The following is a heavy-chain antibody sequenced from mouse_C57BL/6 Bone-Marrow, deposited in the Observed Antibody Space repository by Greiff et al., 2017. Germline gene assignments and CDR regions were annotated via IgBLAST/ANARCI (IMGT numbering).Heavy chain of an antibody. J-gene: IGHJ4*01. V-gene: IGHV1-19*01. D-gene: IGHD1-1*01. Sequence: EVQLQQSGPVLVKPGASVKMSCKASGYTFTDYYMNWVKQSHGKRLEWIGVINPYNGGTCYNQKFKGKATLTVDKSSSTAYMRLNSLTSEDSAVYSCARVERYSYAMDYWGQGTTVTVSS. CDR2: INPYNGGT. CDR3: ARVERYSYAMDY. CDR1: GYTFTDYY.